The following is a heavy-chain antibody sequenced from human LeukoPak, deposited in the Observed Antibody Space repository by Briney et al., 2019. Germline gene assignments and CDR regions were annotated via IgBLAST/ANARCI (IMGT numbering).Heavy chain of an antibody. V-gene: IGHV4-59*12. CDR1: GGSLRSYY. D-gene: IGHD6-19*01. CDR3: ARDSTEWVAQHFDP. CDR2: IDYSGRT. J-gene: IGHJ5*02. Sequence: PSETLSLTCTVSGGSLRSYYWSWIRQPPGKGLEWSGDIDYSGRTTYNPPLKRRVTISVDTSKSQFSLKLSSVTAADAAVYSCARDSTEWVAQHFDPWGQGIQVTVSS.